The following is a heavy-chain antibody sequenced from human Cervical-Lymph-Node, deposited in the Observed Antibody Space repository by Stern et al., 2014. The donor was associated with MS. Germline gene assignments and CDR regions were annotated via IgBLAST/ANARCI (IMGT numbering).Heavy chain of an antibody. V-gene: IGHV3-9*01. CDR3: ATGYCSGGSCLNNAPWDY. D-gene: IGHD2-15*01. CDR2: ISWNSGSI. Sequence: EVQLVESGGGLVQPGRSLRLSCAASGFTFDDYAMHWVRQAPGKGLEWVSGISWNSGSIGYADSVKGRFTISRDNAKNSLYLQMNSLRAEDTALYYCATGYCSGGSCLNNAPWDYWGQGTLVTVSS. CDR1: GFTFDDYA. J-gene: IGHJ4*02.